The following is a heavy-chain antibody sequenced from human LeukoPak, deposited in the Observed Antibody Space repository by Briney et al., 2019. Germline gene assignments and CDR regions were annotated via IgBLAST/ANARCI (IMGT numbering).Heavy chain of an antibody. CDR1: GYTLSTYG. D-gene: IGHD1-26*01. CDR3: ARDELVGALRGAFDI. V-gene: IGHV1-18*01. J-gene: IGHJ3*02. CDR2: ISGSNGNI. Sequence: ASVKVSCKASGYTLSTYGLRWVRPAPGQGLEWMGWISGSNGNIQYAQKFQGRVTRTTDTSTNTAYMELRSLRSDDTAVYYWARDELVGALRGAFDISGQGTMVTVSS.